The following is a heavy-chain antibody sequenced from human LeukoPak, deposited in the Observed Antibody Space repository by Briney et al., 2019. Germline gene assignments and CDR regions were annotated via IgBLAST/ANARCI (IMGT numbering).Heavy chain of an antibody. CDR3: ARDLASSGYYYDAFDI. CDR2: INPSGGST. Sequence: ASVKVSCKASGYTFTSYYMHWVRQAPGQGLEWMGIINPSGGSTSYAQKFQGRVTMTRDMSTSTVYMEPSSLRSEDTAVYYCARDLASSGYYYDAFDIWGQGTMVTVSS. J-gene: IGHJ3*02. V-gene: IGHV1-46*01. CDR1: GYTFTSYY. D-gene: IGHD3-22*01.